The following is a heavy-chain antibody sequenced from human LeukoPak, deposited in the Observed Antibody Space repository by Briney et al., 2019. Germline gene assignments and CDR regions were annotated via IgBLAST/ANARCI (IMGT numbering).Heavy chain of an antibody. CDR3: TTDQGVHYDFDY. Sequence: GGSLRLSCAASGFTFSNAWMSWVRQAPGKGLEWVGRIKSKTDGGTTDYAAPVKGRFTIPRDDSKNTLYLQMNSLKTEDTAVYYCTTDQGVHYDFDYWGQGTLVTVSS. D-gene: IGHD3-3*01. CDR2: IKSKTDGGTT. J-gene: IGHJ4*02. V-gene: IGHV3-15*01. CDR1: GFTFSNAW.